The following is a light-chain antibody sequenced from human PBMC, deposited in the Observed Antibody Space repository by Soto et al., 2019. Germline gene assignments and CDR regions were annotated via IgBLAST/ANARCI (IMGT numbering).Light chain of an antibody. V-gene: IGKV1-5*01. CDR2: AAS. CDR3: QQDNSYRT. J-gene: IGKJ1*01. CDR1: QSISSW. Sequence: DIQMPQSPSTLSASVGDRVTITCRASQSISSWLAWYQQKPGKAPKLLIYAASSLESGVPSRFSGSGSGTEFTLTISSPQPDDFAPYYCQQDNSYRTFGQGTQVEI.